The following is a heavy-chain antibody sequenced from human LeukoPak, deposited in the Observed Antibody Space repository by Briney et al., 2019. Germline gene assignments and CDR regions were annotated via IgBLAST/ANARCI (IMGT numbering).Heavy chain of an antibody. J-gene: IGHJ4*02. D-gene: IGHD2-15*01. Sequence: PGGSLRLSCAASGFTFSSYAMNWVRQAPGKGLEWVSGISGSGGRTYYADSVKGRFTISKDNSVNTLYLQMNSLRAEATAVYYCAKDFTSSRYCSGGSCFPYFDYWGQGTLVTVSS. V-gene: IGHV3-23*01. CDR3: AKDFTSSRYCSGGSCFPYFDY. CDR1: GFTFSSYA. CDR2: ISGSGGRT.